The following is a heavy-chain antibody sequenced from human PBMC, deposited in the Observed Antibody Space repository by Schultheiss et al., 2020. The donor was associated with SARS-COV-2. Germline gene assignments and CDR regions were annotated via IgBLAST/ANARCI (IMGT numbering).Heavy chain of an antibody. V-gene: IGHV3-15*01. D-gene: IGHD6-13*01. Sequence: GGSLRLSCAASGFTFSNAWMSWVRQAPGKGLEWVGRIKSKTDGGTTDYAAPVKGRFTISRDDSKNTLYLQMNSLKTEDTAVYYCAKDSIAAAGSWFDPWGQGTLVTVSS. CDR2: IKSKTDGGTT. CDR1: GFTFSNAW. CDR3: AKDSIAAAGSWFDP. J-gene: IGHJ5*02.